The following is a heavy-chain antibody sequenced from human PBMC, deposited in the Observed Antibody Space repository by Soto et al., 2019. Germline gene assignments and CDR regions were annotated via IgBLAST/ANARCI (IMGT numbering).Heavy chain of an antibody. CDR1: GGSISSSNW. CDR3: ARDRAEYYYDSSGYYTYYYGMDV. V-gene: IGHV4-4*02. J-gene: IGHJ6*02. D-gene: IGHD3-22*01. CDR2: IYHSGST. Sequence: PSETLSLTCAFSGGSISSSNWWSWVRQPPGKGLEWIGEIYHSGSTNYNPSLKSRVTISVDKSKNQFSLKLSSVTAADTAVYYCARDRAEYYYDSSGYYTYYYGMDVWGQGTTVTVSS.